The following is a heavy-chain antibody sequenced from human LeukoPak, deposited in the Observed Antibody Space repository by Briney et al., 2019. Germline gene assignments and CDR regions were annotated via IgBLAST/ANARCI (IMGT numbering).Heavy chain of an antibody. Sequence: GGSLRLSCAASGFSFDYYGMNWVRQVPGKGLEWVSCINWNGGSTGYADSVKGRFTISRDKAKNSLYLQMNSLRVEDTALYYCTRGGLKGSGSYFQVFDYWGQGTLVTVSS. CDR1: GFSFDYYG. CDR3: TRGGLKGSGSYFQVFDY. J-gene: IGHJ4*02. V-gene: IGHV3-20*04. D-gene: IGHD3-10*01. CDR2: INWNGGST.